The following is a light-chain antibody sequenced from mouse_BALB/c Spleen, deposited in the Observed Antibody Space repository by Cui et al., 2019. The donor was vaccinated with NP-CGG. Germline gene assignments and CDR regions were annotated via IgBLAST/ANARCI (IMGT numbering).Light chain of an antibody. Sequence: QAVVTQESALTTSPGETVTLTCRSSTGAVTTSNYANWVQEKPDHLFTGLIGGTNNRAPGVPARFSGSLMGDKAALTITGAQTEDEAKYFCALWYSNHWVFGGGTKLTVL. CDR3: ALWYSNHWV. J-gene: IGLJ1*01. CDR1: TGAVTTSNY. V-gene: IGLV1*01. CDR2: GTN.